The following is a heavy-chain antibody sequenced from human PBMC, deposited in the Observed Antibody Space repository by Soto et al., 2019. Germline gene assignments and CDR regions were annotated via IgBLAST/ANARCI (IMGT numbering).Heavy chain of an antibody. CDR1: GGSISTYY. CDR2: VFYSGSS. V-gene: IGHV4-59*08. Sequence: QVQLQESGPGLVKPSETLSLTCTVSGGSISTYYWNWIRQPPGKGLEWIGYVFYSGSSNYNPSLKRRATKSVDKSKNQFYLKLSSVTAADTAVYYCARSSAFTSKWASWGQGALVTVSS. D-gene: IGHD2-2*01. J-gene: IGHJ5*02. CDR3: ARSSAFTSKWAS.